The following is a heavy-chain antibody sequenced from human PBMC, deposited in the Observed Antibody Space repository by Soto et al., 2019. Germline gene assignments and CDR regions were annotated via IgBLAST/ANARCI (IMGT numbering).Heavy chain of an antibody. CDR2: VYHSGNT. D-gene: IGHD6-13*01. CDR3: ARGERQQQRDY. Sequence: SANLYLSWRVSGGSRSMDKAWSWVRQPPGKGLEWIGEVYHSGNTNYNPSLKSRVIISVDKSKNQFSLKLSSVTDADTAMYYCARGERQQQRDYWGQGTLVTVS. CDR1: GGSRSMDKA. J-gene: IGHJ4*02. V-gene: IGHV4-4*02.